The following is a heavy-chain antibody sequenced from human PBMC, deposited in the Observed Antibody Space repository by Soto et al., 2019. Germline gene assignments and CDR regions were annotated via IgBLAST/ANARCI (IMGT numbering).Heavy chain of an antibody. CDR1: GGSIRSYY. CDR3: ARGPYGSGTYYNA. CDR2: IKHSGGT. Sequence: TLSLTGTVSGGSIRSYYWSWIRQPPGKGLEWIGEIKHSGGTNYNPSLKSRVTISVDTSKNQLFLKLSSVTAADTAVYYCARGPYGSGTYYNAWGQGTLVTVSS. V-gene: IGHV4-34*01. J-gene: IGHJ4*02. D-gene: IGHD3-10*01.